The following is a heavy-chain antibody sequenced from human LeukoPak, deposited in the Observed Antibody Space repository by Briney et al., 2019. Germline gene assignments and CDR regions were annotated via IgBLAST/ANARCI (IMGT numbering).Heavy chain of an antibody. D-gene: IGHD5-24*01. J-gene: IGHJ6*03. CDR3: AREAPAAMATIRNYYYYMDV. Sequence: SETLSLTCTVSGGSISSNNYYWGWIRQPPGKGLEWIGIIYYSGTTYYNPSLKSRVTISVDTSKNQFSLKLSSVSAADTALYYCAREAPAAMATIRNYYYYMDVWGKGTTVTVSS. CDR1: GGSISSNNYY. V-gene: IGHV4-39*02. CDR2: IYYSGTT.